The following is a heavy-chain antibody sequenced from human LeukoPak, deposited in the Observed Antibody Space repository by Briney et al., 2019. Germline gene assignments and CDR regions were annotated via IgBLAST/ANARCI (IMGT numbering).Heavy chain of an antibody. Sequence: ASVKVSCKASGYTFTGYYIHWVRQAPGQGLEWMGWINPNSGGTNYAQKFQGRVTMTRDTSISTAYMALSRLRSDDTAVYYCARGGGTSCLLGYCSGGSRYWGQGTLVTVSS. CDR1: GYTFTGYY. CDR2: INPNSGGT. J-gene: IGHJ4*02. V-gene: IGHV1-2*02. CDR3: ARGGGTSCLLGYCSGGSRY. D-gene: IGHD2-15*01.